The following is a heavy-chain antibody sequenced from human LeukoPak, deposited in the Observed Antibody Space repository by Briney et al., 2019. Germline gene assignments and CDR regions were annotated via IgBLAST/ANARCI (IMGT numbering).Heavy chain of an antibody. J-gene: IGHJ4*02. CDR3: AKESAGYSFGIDY. CDR1: GFTFSNYA. Sequence: PGGSLGLSCAASGFTFSNYAMNWVRQAPGKGLVWVSTISGSGGNTYYADSVKGRFTISRDNSKNTLYLQMNSLRAEDTAVYYCAKESAGYSFGIDYWGQGTLVTVSS. CDR2: ISGSGGNT. V-gene: IGHV3-23*01. D-gene: IGHD5-18*01.